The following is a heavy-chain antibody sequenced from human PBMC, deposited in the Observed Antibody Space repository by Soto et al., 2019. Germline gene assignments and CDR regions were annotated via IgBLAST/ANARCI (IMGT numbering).Heavy chain of an antibody. CDR3: AQAGEDYGDYVDYYFGMDV. D-gene: IGHD4-17*01. Sequence: EVQLLESGGGLVQPGGSLRLSCATSGFTFSSYVMSWVRQAPGRGLEWVSTISGSGGSTHYADSVKGRFTVSRDNSKNTLLLQINSLRAEDTAIYYCAQAGEDYGDYVDYYFGMDVWGQGTTVTVSS. J-gene: IGHJ6*02. V-gene: IGHV3-23*01. CDR1: GFTFSSYV. CDR2: ISGSGGST.